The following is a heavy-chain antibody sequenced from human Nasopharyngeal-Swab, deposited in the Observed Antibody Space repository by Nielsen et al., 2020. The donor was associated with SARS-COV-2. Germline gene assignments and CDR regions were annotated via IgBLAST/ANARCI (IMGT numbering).Heavy chain of an antibody. Sequence: SETLSLTCTVSGGSISSYYWGWIRQPPGKGLEWIGSIYHSGSTYYNPSLKSRVTISVDTSKNQFSLKLSSVTAADTAVYYCASVTEWELGAFDIWGQGTMVTVSS. D-gene: IGHD1-26*01. CDR2: IYHSGST. J-gene: IGHJ3*02. V-gene: IGHV4-38-2*02. CDR3: ASVTEWELGAFDI. CDR1: GGSISSYY.